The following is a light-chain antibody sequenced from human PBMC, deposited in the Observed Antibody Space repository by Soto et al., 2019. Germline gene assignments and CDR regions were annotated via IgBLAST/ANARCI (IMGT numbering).Light chain of an antibody. Sequence: EIVLTQSPGTLSLSPGERATLSCRASQSVRNAYLAWYQQKPGQAPRLLIYDASNRGAGIPDRFSGSGSGTYFTLTINRLEPEEFAVYYCQQSGSSPRTFGQGTKLEIK. V-gene: IGKV3-20*01. J-gene: IGKJ2*01. CDR2: DAS. CDR1: QSVRNAY. CDR3: QQSGSSPRT.